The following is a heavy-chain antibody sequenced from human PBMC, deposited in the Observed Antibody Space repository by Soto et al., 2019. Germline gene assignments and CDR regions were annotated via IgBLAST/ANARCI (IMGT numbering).Heavy chain of an antibody. CDR1: GATFSTFA. D-gene: IGHD5-18*01. V-gene: IGHV1-69*12. J-gene: IGHJ4*02. CDR3: ASGIQLWLRRINNGYSG. CDR2: IIPMLGTA. Sequence: VRLWQPGAGVKRLGPRVKVSGKAPGATFSTFAIIWVRQPPGQGLEWMGGIIPMLGTANYAQRFQDRVTITADESTNTVYMELSSLRSEDTAVYFCASGIQLWLRRINNGYSGWGQGTLVTVSS.